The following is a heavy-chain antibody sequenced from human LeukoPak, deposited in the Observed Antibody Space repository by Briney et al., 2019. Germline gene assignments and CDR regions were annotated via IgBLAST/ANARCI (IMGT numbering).Heavy chain of an antibody. D-gene: IGHD3-22*01. V-gene: IGHV4-34*01. Sequence: SETLSLTCAVYGGSFSGYYWSWIRQPPGMGLEWIGEINHSGSTNYNPSLKSRVTTSVDTSKNQFSLKLSSVTAADTAVYYCARARKRITMIVVVIKNLNAFDIWGQGTMVTVSS. CDR2: INHSGST. J-gene: IGHJ3*02. CDR1: GGSFSGYY. CDR3: ARARKRITMIVVVIKNLNAFDI.